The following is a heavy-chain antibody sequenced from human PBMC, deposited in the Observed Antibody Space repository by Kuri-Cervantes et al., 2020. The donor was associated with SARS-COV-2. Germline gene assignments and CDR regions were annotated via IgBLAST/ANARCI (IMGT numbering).Heavy chain of an antibody. CDR3: ATGSPWGDYRGWFDP. CDR2: ISAYNGNT. V-gene: IGHV1-18*01. J-gene: IGHJ5*02. Sequence: ASVKVSCKASGYTFTSYGISWVRQAPGQGLEWMGWISAYNGNTNYAQKLQGRVTMTEDTSTDTAYMELSSLRSEDTAVYYCATGSPWGDYRGWFDPWGQGTLVTVSS. CDR1: GYTFTSYG. D-gene: IGHD4-17*01.